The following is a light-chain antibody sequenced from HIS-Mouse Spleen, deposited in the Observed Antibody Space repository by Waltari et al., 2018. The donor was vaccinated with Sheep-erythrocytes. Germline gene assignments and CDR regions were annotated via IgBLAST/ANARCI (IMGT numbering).Light chain of an antibody. CDR1: KLGDKY. Sequence: SYELTQPPSVSVSPGQTASITCSGDKLGDKYACWYQQKPGQSPVLVIYQDIKRPSGLPERFSGSNSGNTATLTISGTQAMDEADYYCQAWDSSTAVFGGGTKLTVL. CDR3: QAWDSSTAV. V-gene: IGLV3-1*01. CDR2: QDI. J-gene: IGLJ3*02.